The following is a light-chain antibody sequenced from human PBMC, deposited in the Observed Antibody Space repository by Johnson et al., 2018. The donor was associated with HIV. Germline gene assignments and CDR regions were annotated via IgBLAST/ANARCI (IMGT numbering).Light chain of an antibody. V-gene: IGLV1-51*01. CDR1: SSNIGNNY. CDR3: GTWDSSLRAGF. Sequence: QSVLTQSPSVSAAPGQKVTISCSGSSSNIGNNYVSWYQQFPGTAPKLLIYGNNKRPSGIPDLFSGSKSGTSATLAITVLHTGDEANYYCGTWDSSLRAGFFGTGTKVTVL. J-gene: IGLJ1*01. CDR2: GNN.